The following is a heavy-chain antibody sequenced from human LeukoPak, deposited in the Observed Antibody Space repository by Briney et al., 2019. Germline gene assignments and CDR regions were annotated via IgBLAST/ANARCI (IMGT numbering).Heavy chain of an antibody. CDR1: GYTFTSYG. V-gene: IGHV1-18*01. J-gene: IGHJ6*02. D-gene: IGHD1-1*01. CDR2: ISAYNGNT. Sequence: ASVKVSCKASGYTFTSYGISWVRQAPGQGLEWMGWISAYNGNTNYAQKLQGRVTMTTDTSTSTAYMELRSLRSDDTALYHCAREQLGPNYYYGMDVWGQGTTVTVSS. CDR3: AREQLGPNYYYGMDV.